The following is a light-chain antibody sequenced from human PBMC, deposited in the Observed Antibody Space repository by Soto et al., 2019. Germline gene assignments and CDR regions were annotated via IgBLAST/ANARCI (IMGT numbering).Light chain of an antibody. CDR1: QSVSTNY. Sequence: EIVLTQSPATLSLSPGERATLSCGASQSVSTNYLAWYQQKPGLAPRLLIYDASSRATGISDRFSGSGSGTDFTLTISSLQSEDFAVYYCQQYNNWPPWTFGQGTKVAIK. CDR2: DAS. CDR3: QQYNNWPPWT. V-gene: IGKV3D-20*01. J-gene: IGKJ1*01.